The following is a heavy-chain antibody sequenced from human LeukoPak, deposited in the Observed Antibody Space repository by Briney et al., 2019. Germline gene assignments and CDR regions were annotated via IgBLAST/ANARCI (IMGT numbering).Heavy chain of an antibody. Sequence: GGSLRLSCAASGFTFSSYWMSWVRQAPGKGLEWVANIKQDGSEKYYVDSVKGRFTISRDNAKNSLYLQMNSLRAEDTAVHYCARDGFYKYYYYYGMDVWGQGTTVTVSS. J-gene: IGHJ6*02. CDR2: IKQDGSEK. CDR3: ARDGFYKYYYYYGMDV. V-gene: IGHV3-7*01. CDR1: GFTFSSYW. D-gene: IGHD5-24*01.